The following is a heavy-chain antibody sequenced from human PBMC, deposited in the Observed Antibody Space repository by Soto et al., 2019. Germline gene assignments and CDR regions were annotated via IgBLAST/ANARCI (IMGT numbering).Heavy chain of an antibody. CDR2: IYYGGST. D-gene: IGHD3-3*01. V-gene: IGHV4-30-4*01. CDR3: ARGGGNEWLLRGYYYYGMDV. CDR1: GDSIRVGNHY. J-gene: IGHJ6*02. Sequence: PSETLSLTCTVSGDSIRVGNHYWLWIRQPPGNGLEWIGYIYYGGSTYYSPSLKSRVTISVDTSKNQFSLKLNSVTAADTAVYYCARGGGNEWLLRGYYYYGMDVWGQGTTVTVSS.